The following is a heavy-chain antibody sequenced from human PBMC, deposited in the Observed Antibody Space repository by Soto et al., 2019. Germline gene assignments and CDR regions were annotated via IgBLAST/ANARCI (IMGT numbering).Heavy chain of an antibody. D-gene: IGHD3-10*01. CDR1: GGTFSSYA. V-gene: IGHV1-69*06. Sequence: QVQLVQSGAEVKKPGSSVKVSCKASGGTFSSYAISWVRQAPGQGLEWMGGIIPIFGTTNYAQKFQGRVTITADKSTSTAYMELSSLRSEDTAVYYCARDFGGITMVRGVIGYWGQGTLVTVSS. CDR2: IIPIFGTT. CDR3: ARDFGGITMVRGVIGY. J-gene: IGHJ4*02.